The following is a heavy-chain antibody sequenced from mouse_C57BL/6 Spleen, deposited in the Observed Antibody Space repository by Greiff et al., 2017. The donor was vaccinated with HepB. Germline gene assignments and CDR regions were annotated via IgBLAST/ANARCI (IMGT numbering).Heavy chain of an antibody. V-gene: IGHV1-64*01. D-gene: IGHD1-1*01. CDR1: GYTFTSYW. CDR2: IHPNSGST. Sequence: VKLMESGAELVKPGASVKLSCKASGYTFTSYWMHWVKQRPGQGLEWIGMIHPNSGSTNYNEKFKSKATLTVDKSSSTAYMQLSSLTSEDSAVYYCARGAYGNFDYWGQGTTLTVSS. J-gene: IGHJ2*01. CDR3: ARGAYGNFDY.